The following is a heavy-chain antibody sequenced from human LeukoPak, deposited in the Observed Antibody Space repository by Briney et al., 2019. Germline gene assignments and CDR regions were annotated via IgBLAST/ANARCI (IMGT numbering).Heavy chain of an antibody. CDR3: ARVVPDFINWFDP. CDR2: MNPNSGNT. D-gene: IGHD2-2*01. J-gene: IGHJ5*02. Sequence: ASVKASSKASGYTFTSYDINWVRQATGQGLEWMGWMNPNSGNTGYAQKFQGRVTITRNTSISTAYMELSSLRSEDTAVYYCARVVPDFINWFDPWGQGTLVTVSS. V-gene: IGHV1-8*03. CDR1: GYTFTSYD.